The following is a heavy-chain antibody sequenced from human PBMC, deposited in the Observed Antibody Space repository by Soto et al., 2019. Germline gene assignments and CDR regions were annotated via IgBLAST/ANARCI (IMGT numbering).Heavy chain of an antibody. CDR3: ARGTYIEAFDI. V-gene: IGHV1-46*01. J-gene: IGHJ3*02. Sequence: ASVKVSCKASGYTFTSYYIHWVRQAPGQGLEWMAIVNPTGGSTSYAQKFQGRVTVTFDTSISTAYMELSSLRSEDTAVYYCARGTYIEAFDIWGQGTMVTVSS. CDR1: GYTFTSYY. D-gene: IGHD5-18*01. CDR2: VNPTGGST.